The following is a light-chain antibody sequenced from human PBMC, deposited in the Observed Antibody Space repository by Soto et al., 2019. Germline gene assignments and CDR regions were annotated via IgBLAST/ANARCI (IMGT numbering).Light chain of an antibody. CDR2: DAY. J-gene: IGKJ5*01. V-gene: IGKV3-11*01. CDR1: QSFRAL. Sequence: EVLLTQSPVTLSLSPGERATLSCRASQSFRALLAWYQQKPGQAPRLLIYDAYNRATGIPPRFSGSGSGTDFTLTISSLEPEDSAVYYCQQRHMWPITFAQGTRLEIK. CDR3: QQRHMWPIT.